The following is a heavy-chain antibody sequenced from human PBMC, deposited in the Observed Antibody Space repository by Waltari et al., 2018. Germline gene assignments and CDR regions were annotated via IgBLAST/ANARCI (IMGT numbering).Heavy chain of an antibody. D-gene: IGHD4-17*01. CDR2: IYTSGST. CDR3: ARDSTVTTNWYFDL. Sequence: QVQLQESGPGLVKHSQTLSLTCTVSGGSISSGSYYWSWIRQPAGKGLEWIGYIYTSGSTNYNPSLKSRVTISVDTSKNQFSLKLSSVTAADTAVYYCARDSTVTTNWYFDLWGRGTLVTVSS. J-gene: IGHJ2*01. CDR1: GGSISSGSYY. V-gene: IGHV4-61*09.